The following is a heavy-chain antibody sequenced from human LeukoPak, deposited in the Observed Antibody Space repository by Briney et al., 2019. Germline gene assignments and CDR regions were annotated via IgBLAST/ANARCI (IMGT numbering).Heavy chain of an antibody. CDR2: ISNSAVST. CDR1: GFTFSSDS. CDR3: AKDSFSTM. D-gene: IGHD2/OR15-2a*01. Sequence: PGGSLRLSCAASGFTFSSDSMTWFRQAPGKGLEWVSTISNSAVSTFYADPVKGRFSISRDNSKNTLYLHVSSLSAEDTAMYYCAKDSFSTMWGPGTLVTVSS. V-gene: IGHV3-23*01. J-gene: IGHJ4*02.